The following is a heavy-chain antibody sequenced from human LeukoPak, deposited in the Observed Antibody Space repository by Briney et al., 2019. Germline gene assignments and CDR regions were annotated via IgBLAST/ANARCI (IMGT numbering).Heavy chain of an antibody. D-gene: IGHD3-10*01. CDR1: GASISTGDYY. V-gene: IGHV4-30-4*02. CDR3: ARDGAYGSGSFLSFFDY. J-gene: IGHJ4*02. Sequence: SETPSLTCTVSGASISTGDYYWSWIRQPPGRGLEWIGYIYYSGSTNYNPSLKSRVTISVDTSKNQFSLKLSSVTAADTAVYYCARDGAYGSGSFLSFFDYWGQGTLVTVSS. CDR2: IYYSGST.